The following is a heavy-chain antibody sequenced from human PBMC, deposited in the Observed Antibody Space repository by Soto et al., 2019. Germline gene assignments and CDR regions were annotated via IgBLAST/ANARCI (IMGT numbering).Heavy chain of an antibody. CDR1: GFSLTTDAVG. D-gene: IGHD1-1*01. CDR3: AHVYWVAAGIRYYFDY. J-gene: IGHJ4*02. CDR2: IYWDDDK. V-gene: IGHV2-5*02. Sequence: QITLKESGPTLVKPTQTLTLTCTFSGFSLTTDAVGVGWIRQPPGKALEWLALIYWDDDKRYSPGQKSRLTINKDAFRNQVVLTLTNMDPADTATYYCAHVYWVAAGIRYYFDYWGQGTLVTVSS.